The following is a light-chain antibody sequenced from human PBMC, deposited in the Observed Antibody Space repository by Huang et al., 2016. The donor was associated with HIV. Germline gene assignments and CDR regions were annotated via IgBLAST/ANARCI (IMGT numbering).Light chain of an antibody. CDR3: QHYGDSPLFT. V-gene: IGKV3-20*01. Sequence: EIVLTQSPGTLSLSPGERAALSCRASQRLTSSSLAWYQQKPGTAPRLLIYGASNRATGIPDKFSGSGSATDFTLSISRLEAEDSAVYYCQHYGDSPLFTFGPGTKVEIK. J-gene: IGKJ3*01. CDR2: GAS. CDR1: QRLTSSS.